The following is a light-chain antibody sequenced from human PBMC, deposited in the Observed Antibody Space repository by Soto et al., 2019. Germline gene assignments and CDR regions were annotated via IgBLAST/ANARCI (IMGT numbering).Light chain of an antibody. Sequence: DIQMTQSPSSLSASVGDGVTITCRASQSISSWLAWYQQKPGKAPNLLIYKASSLESGVPSRFSGSGSGTELTLTISSLQPDDFAAYYCQQYNSYSRTFGQGTKVDIK. CDR1: QSISSW. CDR3: QQYNSYSRT. J-gene: IGKJ1*01. CDR2: KAS. V-gene: IGKV1-5*03.